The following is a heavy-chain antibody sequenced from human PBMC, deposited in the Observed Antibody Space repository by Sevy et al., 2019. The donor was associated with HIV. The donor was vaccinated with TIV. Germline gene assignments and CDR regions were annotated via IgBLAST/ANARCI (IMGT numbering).Heavy chain of an antibody. Sequence: GESLKISCKGSGNNFSTYWIAWVRQVAGKGLEGVGIIYPGDSVPRYRPSVQGNVVISADKSINTAYLQWSSLEASDTAIYYCARLREEGDYFDYWGQGTLVTVSS. D-gene: IGHD1-26*01. CDR2: IYPGDSVP. V-gene: IGHV5-51*01. CDR3: ARLREEGDYFDY. J-gene: IGHJ4*02. CDR1: GNNFSTYW.